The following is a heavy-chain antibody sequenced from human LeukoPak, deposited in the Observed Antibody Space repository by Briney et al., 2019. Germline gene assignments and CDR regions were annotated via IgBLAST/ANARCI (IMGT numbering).Heavy chain of an antibody. CDR3: ARRQIDCSTTSCYVDY. J-gene: IGHJ4*02. CDR1: GYTFTDYY. V-gene: IGHV1-2*02. CDR2: INPNRGGT. Sequence: GASVKVSCKASGYTFTDYYINWIRQAPGQGLEWTGWINPNRGGTSYAQNFQGRVTMTRDTPITTAYMELSRLRSDDTAVYYCARRQIDCSTTSCYVDYWGQGTLITVSS. D-gene: IGHD2-2*01.